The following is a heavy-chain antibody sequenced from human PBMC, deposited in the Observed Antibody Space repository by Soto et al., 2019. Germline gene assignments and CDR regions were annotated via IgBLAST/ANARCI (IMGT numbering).Heavy chain of an antibody. CDR3: AREGTTGWYY. CDR1: GGSIISYY. J-gene: IGHJ4*02. CDR2: IYYSGST. D-gene: IGHD6-19*01. V-gene: IGHV4-59*01. Sequence: SETLSLTCTVSGGSIISYYWSWIRQPPGKGLEWIGYIYYSGSTKYNPSLKSRVAMSVDTSKNQVSLKLSSVTAADTAVYYCAREGTTGWYYWGQGALVTVSS.